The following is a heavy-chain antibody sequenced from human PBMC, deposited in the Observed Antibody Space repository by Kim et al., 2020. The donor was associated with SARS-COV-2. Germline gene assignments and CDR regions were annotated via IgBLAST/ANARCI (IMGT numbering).Heavy chain of an antibody. CDR3: AKGVRSLEWLLTPYFDY. CDR2: ISWNSGSI. Sequence: GGSLRLSRAASGFTFGDYAMHWVRQAPGKGLEWVSGISWNSGSIGYADSVKGRFTISRDNAKNSLYLQMNSLRAEDTALYYCAKGVRSLEWLLTPYFDYWGQGTLVTVSS. J-gene: IGHJ4*02. V-gene: IGHV3-9*01. CDR1: GFTFGDYA. D-gene: IGHD3-3*01.